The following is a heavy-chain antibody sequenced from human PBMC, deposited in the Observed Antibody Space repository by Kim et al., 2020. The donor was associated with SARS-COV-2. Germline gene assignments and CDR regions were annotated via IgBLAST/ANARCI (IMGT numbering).Heavy chain of an antibody. CDR1: GFTFSSYW. D-gene: IGHD3-10*01. Sequence: GGSLRLSCAASGFTFSSYWMSWVRQAPGKGLEWVANIKQDGSEKYYVDSVKGRFTISRDNAKNSLYLQMNSLRAEDTAVYYCARVLWFGEPQFDPWGQGTLVTVSS. J-gene: IGHJ5*02. CDR3: ARVLWFGEPQFDP. CDR2: IKQDGSEK. V-gene: IGHV3-7*01.